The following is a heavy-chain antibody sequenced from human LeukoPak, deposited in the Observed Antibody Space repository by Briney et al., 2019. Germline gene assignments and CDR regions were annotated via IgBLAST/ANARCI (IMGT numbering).Heavy chain of an antibody. CDR3: ARYLYGDYYVGAFDI. CDR1: GTTISSYY. D-gene: IGHD4-17*01. Sequence: SETVSLTCTVSGTTISSYYWSWIRQPPGKGLEWIGYIHYSGNSNYNPSLKSRVTISVDTSNNQFSLKLRSVTAADTAVYYCARYLYGDYYVGAFDIWGQGTMVTVSS. CDR2: IHYSGNS. V-gene: IGHV4-59*01. J-gene: IGHJ3*02.